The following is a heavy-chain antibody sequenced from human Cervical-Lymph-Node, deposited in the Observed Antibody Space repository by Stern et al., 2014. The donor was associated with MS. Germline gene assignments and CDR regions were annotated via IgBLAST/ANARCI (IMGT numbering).Heavy chain of an antibody. CDR2: IKTDGSEK. Sequence: VQLVQSGGGLVQPGESLRLSCAASGFTFSNYWMTWVRQAPGKGLEWVASIKTDGSEKSYVASVKGRFTISRDKVKNSLYLQINSLRAEDAAVYYCAKAVRKLGTWGQGTLVTVSS. D-gene: IGHD3-10*01. V-gene: IGHV3-7*01. CDR3: AKAVRKLGT. J-gene: IGHJ5*02. CDR1: GFTFSNYW.